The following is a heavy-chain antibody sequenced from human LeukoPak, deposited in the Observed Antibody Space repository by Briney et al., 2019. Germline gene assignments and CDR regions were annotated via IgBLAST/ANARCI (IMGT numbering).Heavy chain of an antibody. CDR3: AKDQRGYTYGYAVEY. Sequence: GGSLRLSCAASGFTFSSYEMNWVRQAPGKGLEWVSYISSSGSTIYYADSVKGRFTISRYNSKNTLYLQVNSLRPEDTAVYYCAKDQRGYTYGYAVEYWGQGTLVTVSS. V-gene: IGHV3-48*03. J-gene: IGHJ4*02. D-gene: IGHD5-18*01. CDR2: ISSSGSTI. CDR1: GFTFSSYE.